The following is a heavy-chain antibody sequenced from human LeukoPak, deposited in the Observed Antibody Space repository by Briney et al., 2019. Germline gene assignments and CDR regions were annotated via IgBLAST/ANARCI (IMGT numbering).Heavy chain of an antibody. V-gene: IGHV1-24*01. J-gene: IGHJ4*02. CDR1: GYTLTDLS. D-gene: IGHD1-26*01. Sequence: ASVKVSCKVSGYTLTDLSMHWVRQAPGKGLEWMGGFDPEDGETIYAQKFQGRVTMTEDTSTDTAYMELSSLRSEDTAVYYCASSALYSGSYPFDYGGQGTLVTVSS. CDR2: FDPEDGET. CDR3: ASSALYSGSYPFDY.